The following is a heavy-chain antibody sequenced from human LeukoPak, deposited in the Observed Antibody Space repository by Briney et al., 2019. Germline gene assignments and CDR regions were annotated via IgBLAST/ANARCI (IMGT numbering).Heavy chain of an antibody. D-gene: IGHD3-10*02. CDR1: GFTFSSYW. V-gene: IGHV3-74*01. Sequence: PGGSLRLSCAASGFTFSSYWMHWVRQAPGKGLVWLSRVNSDGNITTYADSVRGRFTISRDNAKNTLYLQMNSLRAEDTAVYYCARRGLVPAFDIWGQGTMVSVTS. CDR2: VNSDGNIT. J-gene: IGHJ3*02. CDR3: ARRGLVPAFDI.